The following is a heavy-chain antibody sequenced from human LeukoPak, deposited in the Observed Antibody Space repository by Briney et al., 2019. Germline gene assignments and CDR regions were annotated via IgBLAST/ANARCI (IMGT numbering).Heavy chain of an antibody. D-gene: IGHD1-26*01. V-gene: IGHV1-18*04. Sequence: ASVKVSCKTSGYNFTTYFITWVRQAPGQGLEWMGWISPYNGHTKYAHSLQGRVTMTTDTSTSTAFMELRSLMSDDTAVYSCAREGESRKLDSWGQGTLVTVSS. CDR2: ISPYNGHT. CDR1: GYNFTTYF. CDR3: AREGESRKLDS. J-gene: IGHJ5*01.